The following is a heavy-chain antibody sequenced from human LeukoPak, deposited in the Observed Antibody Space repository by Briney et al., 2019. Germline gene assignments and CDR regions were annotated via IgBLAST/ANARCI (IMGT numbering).Heavy chain of an antibody. J-gene: IGHJ6*03. CDR3: AKGRGRLHVNRGVYNYHYYMEV. D-gene: IGHD3-10*01. CDR2: IISIFGRA. V-gene: IGHV1-69*06. CDR1: GDTISAYS. Sequence: SVKVSCKAAGDTISAYSLNWVRQAPGQGLEWMGGIISIFGRAYYAQSFQGRVTITADRSTSTAYMELSSLGSEDTAIYYCAKGRGRLHVNRGVYNYHYYMEVWGTGITVIVS.